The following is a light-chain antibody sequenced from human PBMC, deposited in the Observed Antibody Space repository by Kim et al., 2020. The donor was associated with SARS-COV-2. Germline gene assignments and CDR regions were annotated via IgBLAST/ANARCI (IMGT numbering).Light chain of an antibody. CDR2: AAS. CDR1: QGISSW. V-gene: IGKV1-12*01. Sequence: ASVGYRLTIPCQGCQGISSWLAWYQQKPGKAAKLRIYAASSLQSGVPSRFSGSGSGTDFTLTISSLRPEDFATYYCQQANSFPLTFGGGTKVDIK. J-gene: IGKJ4*01. CDR3: QQANSFPLT.